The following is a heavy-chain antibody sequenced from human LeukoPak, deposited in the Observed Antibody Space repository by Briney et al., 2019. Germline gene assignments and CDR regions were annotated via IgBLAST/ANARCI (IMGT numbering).Heavy chain of an antibody. CDR1: GFTFSSYS. J-gene: IGHJ4*02. CDR3: ARDADLVRGVAPTFDY. CDR2: ISSSRSYI. V-gene: IGHV3-21*04. Sequence: GGSLRLSCAASGFTFSSYSMNWVRQAPGKGLEWVSFISSSRSYIYYADSVKGRFTISRDNAKNSLYLQMNSLRAEDTALYYCARDADLVRGVAPTFDYWGQGTLVTVSS. D-gene: IGHD3-10*01.